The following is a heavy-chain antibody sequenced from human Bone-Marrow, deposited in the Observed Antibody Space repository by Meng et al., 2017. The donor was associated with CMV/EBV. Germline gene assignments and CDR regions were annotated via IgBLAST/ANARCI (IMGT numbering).Heavy chain of an antibody. CDR2: ISSSGSTI. J-gene: IGHJ3*02. V-gene: IGHV3-11*04. CDR1: GFTFSDYY. Sequence: GESLKISCAASGFTFSDYYMSWIRQAPGKGLEWVSYISSSGSTIYYADSVKGRFTISRDNSKNTLYLQMNSLRAEDTAVYYCARDALEASNAFDIWGQGTMVTVSS. CDR3: ARDALEASNAFDI.